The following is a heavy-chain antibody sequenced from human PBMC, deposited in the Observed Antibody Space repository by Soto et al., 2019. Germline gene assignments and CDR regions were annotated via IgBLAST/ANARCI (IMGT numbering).Heavy chain of an antibody. CDR3: ARDPAP. J-gene: IGHJ5*02. CDR2: INHRGSA. Sequence: SETLSLTCAVSGASVSSTYWWSWVRQPPGKGPEWIGEINHRGSANYNPSLKSRVTISVDISKSQFSLRLTSVTAADTAVYYCARDPAPWGQGTLVTVS. CDR1: GASVSSTYW. V-gene: IGHV4-4*02.